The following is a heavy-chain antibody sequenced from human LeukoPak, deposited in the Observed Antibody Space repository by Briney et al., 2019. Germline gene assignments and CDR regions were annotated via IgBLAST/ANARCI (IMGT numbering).Heavy chain of an antibody. V-gene: IGHV4-31*03. D-gene: IGHD3-3*01. J-gene: IGHJ4*02. CDR2: IHYSGST. CDR1: GDSISSGGYY. Sequence: SQTLSLTCTVSGDSISSGGYYWTWIRQHPERGLEWIGYIHYSGSTYYNPSLWSRVTISVATSKNQFSLKLSSVTAADTAVYYCARARDTGGYDFWSGYLDYWGQGTLVTVSS. CDR3: ARARDTGGYDFWSGYLDY.